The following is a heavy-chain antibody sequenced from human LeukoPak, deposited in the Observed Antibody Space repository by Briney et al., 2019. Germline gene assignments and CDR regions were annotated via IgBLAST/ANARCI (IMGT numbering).Heavy chain of an antibody. CDR2: IKQDGSEK. CDR1: GFTLSSYW. D-gene: IGHD3-9*01. J-gene: IGHJ4*02. Sequence: PGGSLRLSCAASGFTLSSYWMSWVRQAPGKGLEWVANIKQDGSEKYYVDPVKGRFTISRDNSKNTLYLQMNSLRAEDTAVYFCAKRTDILTGYYNVWGQGTLVTVSS. CDR3: AKRTDILTGYYNV. V-gene: IGHV3-7*03.